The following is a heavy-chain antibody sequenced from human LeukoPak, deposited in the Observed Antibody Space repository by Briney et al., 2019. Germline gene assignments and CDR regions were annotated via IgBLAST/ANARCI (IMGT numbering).Heavy chain of an antibody. CDR1: GYTLTELF. Sequence: ASVKVSCKVSGYTLTELFMHWVRQAPGKGLEWMGGFDPEDGETIYAQKFQGRVTMTEDTSTDTAYMELSSLRSEDTAVYYCATSSSLVVPAAIASDAFDIWGQGTMVTVSS. CDR3: ATSSSLVVPAAIASDAFDI. V-gene: IGHV1-24*01. CDR2: FDPEDGET. D-gene: IGHD2-2*01. J-gene: IGHJ3*02.